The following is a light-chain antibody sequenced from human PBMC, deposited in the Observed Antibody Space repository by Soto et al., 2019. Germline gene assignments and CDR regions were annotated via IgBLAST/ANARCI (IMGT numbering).Light chain of an antibody. V-gene: IGLV2-14*01. CDR1: ISDVGGYNY. Sequence: SVLTQPASVSGSPGQSITISCTGTISDVGGYNYVSWYQQHPGKAPKLMIYEVSNRPSGFSNRFSGSKSGNTASLTISGLQAEDEADYYCTSYTSTTTYVFGTGTKVTV. CDR3: TSYTSTTTYV. CDR2: EVS. J-gene: IGLJ1*01.